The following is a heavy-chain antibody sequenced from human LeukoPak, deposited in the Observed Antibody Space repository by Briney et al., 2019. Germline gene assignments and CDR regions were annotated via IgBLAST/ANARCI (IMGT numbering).Heavy chain of an antibody. J-gene: IGHJ4*02. CDR1: GFTFSSYG. Sequence: PGGSLRLSCAASGFTFSSYGMHWVRQAPGKGLEWVAVKWYDGSNKYDADSVKGRFTISRDNSKNTLYLQMNSLRAEDTAVYYCAKDDGCSGGSCYLDYRGQGTLVTVSS. V-gene: IGHV3-33*06. CDR3: AKDDGCSGGSCYLDY. CDR2: KWYDGSNK. D-gene: IGHD2-15*01.